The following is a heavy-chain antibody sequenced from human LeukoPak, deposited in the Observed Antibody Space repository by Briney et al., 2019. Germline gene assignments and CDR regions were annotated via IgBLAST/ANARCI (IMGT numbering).Heavy chain of an antibody. CDR1: GFTFSSYS. Sequence: QPGGSLRLSCAASGFTFSSYSMNWVRQAPGKGLEWVSYISSSSSTIYYADSVKGRFTISRDNAKNSLYLQMNSLSAEDTAVYYCARGLTVAVAAPDAFDIWGQGTMVTVSS. V-gene: IGHV3-48*01. J-gene: IGHJ3*02. D-gene: IGHD6-19*01. CDR2: ISSSSSTI. CDR3: ARGLTVAVAAPDAFDI.